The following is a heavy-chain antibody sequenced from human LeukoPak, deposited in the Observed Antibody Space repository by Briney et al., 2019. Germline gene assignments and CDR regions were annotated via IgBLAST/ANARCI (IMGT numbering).Heavy chain of an antibody. CDR3: ARGFRNAYCSGGSCYRGSWFDP. J-gene: IGHJ5*02. V-gene: IGHV4-34*01. CDR2: INHSGST. CDR1: GGSFSGYY. D-gene: IGHD2-15*01. Sequence: SETLSLTCAVYGGSFSGYYWSWFRQPPGKGLEWIGEINHSGSTNYNPSLKSRVTISVDTSKNQFSLKLSSVTAADTAVYYCARGFRNAYCSGGSCYRGSWFDPWGQGTLVTVSS.